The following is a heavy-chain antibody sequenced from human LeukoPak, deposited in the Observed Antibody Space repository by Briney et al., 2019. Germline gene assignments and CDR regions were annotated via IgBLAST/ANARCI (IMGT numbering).Heavy chain of an antibody. CDR2: IYYSGST. V-gene: IGHV4-31*03. J-gene: IGHJ4*02. D-gene: IGHD3-10*01. CDR3: ARDGSLPDGSGSPFDY. CDR1: GGSISSGGYY. Sequence: PSETLSLTCTVSGGSISSGGYYWSWIRQHPGKGLEWVGYIYYSGSTYYNPSLKSRVTISVDTSKNQFSLKLSSVTAADTAVYYCARDGSLPDGSGSPFDYWGQGTLVTVSS.